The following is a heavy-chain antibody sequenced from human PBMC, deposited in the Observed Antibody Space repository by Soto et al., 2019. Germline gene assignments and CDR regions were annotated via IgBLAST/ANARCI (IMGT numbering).Heavy chain of an antibody. CDR3: AHRRWHSGSYHY. V-gene: IGHV2-5*02. CDR1: GFSLSTSGVG. J-gene: IGHJ4*02. Sequence: QITLKESGPTLVKPTQTLTLTCTFSGFSLSTSGVGVGWIRQPPGKALEWLALIYWDDDKRYSPSLKSRLTITKDTFKKQVVLTMTNMDAVDTATYFCAHRRWHSGSYHYWGQGTLVTVSS. D-gene: IGHD1-26*01. CDR2: IYWDDDK.